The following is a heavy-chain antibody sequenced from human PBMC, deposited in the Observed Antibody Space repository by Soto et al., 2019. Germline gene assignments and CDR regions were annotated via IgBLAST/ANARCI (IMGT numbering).Heavy chain of an antibody. CDR1: GGSISSGGYY. CDR2: IYYSGST. J-gene: IGHJ5*02. Sequence: QVHLQESGPGLVKPSQTLSLTGTVSGGSISSGGYYWSWIRQHPGKGLEWIGYIYYSGSTYYNPSLKSRFTISVDTSKNQFSLKLSSVTAADTAVYYCARDRSISDFDPWGQGTLVTVSS. CDR3: ARDRSISDFDP. D-gene: IGHD6-13*01. V-gene: IGHV4-31*03.